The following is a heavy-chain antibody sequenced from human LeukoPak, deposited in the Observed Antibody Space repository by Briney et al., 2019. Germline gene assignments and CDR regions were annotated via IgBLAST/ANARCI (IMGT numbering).Heavy chain of an antibody. Sequence: GGSLRLSCAASGFTFDDYAMHWVRQAPGKGLEWVSGISWNSGSIGYADSVKGRFTISRDNAKNTLYLQMNSLRAEDTAVYYCAKDKAAAGFYYYYYMDVWAKGTTVTVSS. D-gene: IGHD6-13*01. CDR1: GFTFDDYA. CDR2: ISWNSGSI. CDR3: AKDKAAAGFYYYYYMDV. J-gene: IGHJ6*03. V-gene: IGHV3-9*01.